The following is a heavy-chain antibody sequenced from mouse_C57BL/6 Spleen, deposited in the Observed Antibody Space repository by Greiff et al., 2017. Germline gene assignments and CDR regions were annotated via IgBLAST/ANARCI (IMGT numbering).Heavy chain of an antibody. CDR2: IDPNSGGT. CDR3: ASWGGNAEGFAY. J-gene: IGHJ3*01. Sequence: VQLQQPGAELVKPGASVKLSCKASGYTFTSYWMPWVKQRPGRGLEWIGRIDPNSGGTKYNEKFKSKATLTVDKPTSTAYMQLSILTSEDTAVNSCASWGGNAEGFAYWGQGTLVTVSA. V-gene: IGHV1-72*01. CDR1: GYTFTSYW. D-gene: IGHD2-1*01.